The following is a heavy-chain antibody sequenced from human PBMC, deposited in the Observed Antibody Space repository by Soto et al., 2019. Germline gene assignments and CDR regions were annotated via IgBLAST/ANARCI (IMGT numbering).Heavy chain of an antibody. Sequence: GGSLRLSCAASGCTFSVYSMNWVRQAPGKGLEWLSYISSSSSTIYYADSAKGRFTISRDNAKNSLYLQMNSLRAEDTAVYYCARASGSGSSYNVVDYWGQGTLVTVSS. CDR1: GCTFSVYS. CDR3: ARASGSGSSYNVVDY. D-gene: IGHD3-10*01. V-gene: IGHV3-48*01. J-gene: IGHJ4*02. CDR2: ISSSSSTI.